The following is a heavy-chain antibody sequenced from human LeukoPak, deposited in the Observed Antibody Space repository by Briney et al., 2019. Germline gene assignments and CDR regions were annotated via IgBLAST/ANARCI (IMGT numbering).Heavy chain of an antibody. Sequence: PGGSLRLSCAASGFTFSSYWMSWVRQAPGKGLEWVANIKQDGSEKYYVDSVKGRFTISRDNAKNSLYLQMNSLRAEDTAVYYCARDGEYYDFWSGPPTAWFDPWGQGTLVTVSS. CDR1: GFTFSSYW. CDR2: IKQDGSEK. J-gene: IGHJ5*02. CDR3: ARDGEYYDFWSGPPTAWFDP. V-gene: IGHV3-7*01. D-gene: IGHD3-3*01.